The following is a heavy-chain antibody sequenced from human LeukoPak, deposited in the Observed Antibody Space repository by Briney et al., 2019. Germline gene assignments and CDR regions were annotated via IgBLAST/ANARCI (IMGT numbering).Heavy chain of an antibody. Sequence: SETLSLTCAVYGGSFSGYYWSWIRQPPGKGLEWIGEINHSGSTNYNPSLKSRVTISVDTSKNQFSLKLSSVTAADTAVYYCAITAPYYYDSSGYYKDHAFDIWGQGTMVTVSS. J-gene: IGHJ3*02. CDR3: AITAPYYYDSSGYYKDHAFDI. V-gene: IGHV4-34*01. CDR2: INHSGST. CDR1: GGSFSGYY. D-gene: IGHD3-22*01.